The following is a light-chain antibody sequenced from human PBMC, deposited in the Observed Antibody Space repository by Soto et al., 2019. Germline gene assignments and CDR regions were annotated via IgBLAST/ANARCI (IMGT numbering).Light chain of an antibody. CDR2: DAS. CDR1: QSISNY. CDR3: QQYYYWPPYT. V-gene: IGKV3-11*01. J-gene: IGKJ2*01. Sequence: EIVLTQSPATLSLSPGERATLSCRASQSISNYVAWYQQKPGQAPRLLIYDASDRATGIPGRFSASGSGTEFTLTISGLQSEDSAVYCCQQYYYWPPYTSGQGTKVDSK.